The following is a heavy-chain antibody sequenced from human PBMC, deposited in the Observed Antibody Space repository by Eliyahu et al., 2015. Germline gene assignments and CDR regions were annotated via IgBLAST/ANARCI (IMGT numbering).Heavy chain of an antibody. V-gene: IGHV3-30-3*01. CDR3: ARGRNGYSDY. CDR1: GFGFSTSX. D-gene: IGHD5-24*01. CDR2: ITNDGNQK. J-gene: IGHJ4*02. Sequence: QMHLAESGGGVVQPGRSLRLSCXASGFGFSTSXRHWVRLAPGKGLEWVAVITNDGNQKFYVDSVEGRFTISRDNSNNTLYLQMNSLRAEDTALYFCARGRNGYSDYWGQGTLVTVSS.